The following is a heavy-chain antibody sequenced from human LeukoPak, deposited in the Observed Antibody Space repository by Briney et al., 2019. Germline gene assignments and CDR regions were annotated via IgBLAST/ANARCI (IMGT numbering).Heavy chain of an antibody. Sequence: GGSLRLSCAASGFTFSNFGMHWVRQAPGKGLEWVAVISYDGSNKYYADSVKGRFTISRDNSKNTLYLQMNSLRAEDTAVYYCARSIDYFDYWGQGTLVTVSS. CDR1: GFTFSNFG. CDR3: ARSIDYFDY. V-gene: IGHV3-30*03. J-gene: IGHJ4*02. D-gene: IGHD3-16*02. CDR2: ISYDGSNK.